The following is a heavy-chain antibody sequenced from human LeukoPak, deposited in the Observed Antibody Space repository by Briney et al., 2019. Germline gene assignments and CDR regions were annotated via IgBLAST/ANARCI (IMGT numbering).Heavy chain of an antibody. J-gene: IGHJ4*02. CDR3: ARGGSVATIDY. V-gene: IGHV3-74*01. D-gene: IGHD5-12*01. CDR1: GFTFSSYW. Sequence: GGSLRLSCAASGFTFSSYWMHWVRQAPGKGVVWVSRINSDGSSTNYADSVKGRFTISRDKAKNTLYLQMNSLRAEDTAVYYCARGGSVATIDYWGQGTLVTVSS. CDR2: INSDGSST.